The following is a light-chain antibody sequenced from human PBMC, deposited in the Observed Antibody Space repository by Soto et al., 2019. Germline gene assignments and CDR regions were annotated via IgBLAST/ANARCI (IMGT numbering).Light chain of an antibody. V-gene: IGLV1-51*02. CDR3: GTWDSSLNGVV. CDR1: SSNIGNNY. CDR2: ENN. J-gene: IGLJ2*01. Sequence: QAVVTQPPSVSAAPGQKVTISCSGSSSNIGNNYVSWYQQLPGTAPKLLIYENNKRPSGIPDRFSGSKSGTSATLGITGLQTGDEADYYCGTWDSSLNGVVFGGGTKLTVL.